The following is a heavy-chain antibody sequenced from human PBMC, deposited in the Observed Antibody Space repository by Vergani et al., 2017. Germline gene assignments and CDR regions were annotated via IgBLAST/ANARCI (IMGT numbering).Heavy chain of an antibody. Sequence: QVQLVESGGGVVQPGRSLRLSCAASGFTFSSYAMHWVRQAPGKGLEWVAVISYDGSNKYYADSVKGRFTISRDNSKNTLYLQMNSLRAEDTAVYYCARDSDVYYGSGSLYWGQGTLVTVSS. CDR2: ISYDGSNK. CDR1: GFTFSSYA. D-gene: IGHD3-10*01. J-gene: IGHJ4*02. CDR3: ARDSDVYYGSGSLY. V-gene: IGHV3-30-3*01.